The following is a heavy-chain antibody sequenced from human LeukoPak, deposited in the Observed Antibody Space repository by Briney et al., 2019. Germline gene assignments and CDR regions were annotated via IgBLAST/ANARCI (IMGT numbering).Heavy chain of an antibody. V-gene: IGHV3-30*18. J-gene: IGHJ4*02. Sequence: GGSLRLSCAASGFTFSSYGMHWVRQAPGKGLEWVAVISYDGSNKYYADSVKGRSTISRDNSKNTLYLQMNSLRAEDTAVYYCVKDRYSGSYYEFDYWGQGTLVTVSS. D-gene: IGHD1-26*01. CDR3: VKDRYSGSYYEFDY. CDR1: GFTFSSYG. CDR2: ISYDGSNK.